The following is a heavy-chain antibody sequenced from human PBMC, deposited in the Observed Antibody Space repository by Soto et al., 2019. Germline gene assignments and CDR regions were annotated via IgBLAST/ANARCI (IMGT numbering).Heavy chain of an antibody. J-gene: IGHJ4*02. CDR2: IYWDDDK. Sequence: QITLKESGPTLVKPTQTLTLTCTFSGFSLSTRGVGVGWIRQPPGKALEWLAIIYWDDDKRYSPSLKSRPTLPQGPSKNQGGLTMTKLGPVDTATYFWAKKGGGDRILDYWGQGTLVTVSS. CDR1: GFSLSTRGVG. D-gene: IGHD3-16*01. V-gene: IGHV2-5*02. CDR3: AKKGGGDRILDY.